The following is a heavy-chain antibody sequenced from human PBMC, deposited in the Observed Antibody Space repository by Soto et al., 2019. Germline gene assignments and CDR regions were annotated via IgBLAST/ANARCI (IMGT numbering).Heavy chain of an antibody. CDR2: IIPIFGTA. D-gene: IGHD3-3*01. CDR1: GGTFSSYA. CDR3: ARAITIFGVVTIGPDHDAFDI. V-gene: IGHV1-69*13. Sequence: GASVKVSCKASGGTFSSYAISWVRQAPGQGLEWMGGIIPIFGTANYAQKFQGRVTITADESTSTAYMELSSLRSEDTAVYYCARAITIFGVVTIGPDHDAFDIWGQGTMSTVSS. J-gene: IGHJ3*02.